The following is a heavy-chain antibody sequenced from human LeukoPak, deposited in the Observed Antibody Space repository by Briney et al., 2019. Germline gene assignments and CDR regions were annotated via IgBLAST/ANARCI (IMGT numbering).Heavy chain of an antibody. D-gene: IGHD3-22*01. V-gene: IGHV4-31*03. CDR3: ARAPYDSSGYYYYFDY. Sequence: SETLSLTCTVSGGSISSGGYYWSWSRQHPGKGLEWIGYIYYSGSTYYNPSLKSRVTISVDTSKNQFSLKLSSVTAADTAVYYCARAPYDSSGYYYYFDYWGQGTLVTVSS. CDR2: IYYSGST. CDR1: GGSISSGGYY. J-gene: IGHJ4*02.